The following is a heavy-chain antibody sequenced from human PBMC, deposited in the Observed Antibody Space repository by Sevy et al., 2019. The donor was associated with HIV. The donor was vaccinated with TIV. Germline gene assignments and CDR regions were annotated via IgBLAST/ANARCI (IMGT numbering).Heavy chain of an antibody. CDR2: ISSSSSYI. V-gene: IGHV3-21*01. CDR1: GFTFSSYS. Sequence: GESLKISCAASGFTFSSYSMNWVRQAPGKGLEWVSSISSSSSYIYYADSVKGRFTISRDNAKNSLYLQMNSLRAEDTAVYYCARDLDPTRAFDIWGQGTMVTVSS. CDR3: ARDLDPTRAFDI. J-gene: IGHJ3*02. D-gene: IGHD3-9*01.